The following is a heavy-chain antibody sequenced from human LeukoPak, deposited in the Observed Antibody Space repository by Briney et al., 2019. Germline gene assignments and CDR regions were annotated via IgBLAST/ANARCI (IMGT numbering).Heavy chain of an antibody. V-gene: IGHV3-74*01. J-gene: IGHJ4*02. Sequence: GGSLTLSCAASGFTSSSYWMHWVRQAPGKGLVWVSRTNSDGSSTYYADSVKGRFTIYKDNAENTVYLQMNSLRADDTAVYYCARGGYYVSGSFDCWGQGTLVTVSS. CDR2: TNSDGSST. CDR1: GFTSSSYW. CDR3: ARGGYYVSGSFDC. D-gene: IGHD3-10*01.